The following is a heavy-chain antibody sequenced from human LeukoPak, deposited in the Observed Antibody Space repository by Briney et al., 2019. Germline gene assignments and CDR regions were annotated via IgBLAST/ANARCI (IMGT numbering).Heavy chain of an antibody. Sequence: SETLSLTCTVSGGCISSYYWSWIRQPPGKGLEWIGYIYYSGSTNYNPSLKSRVTISVDTSKNQFSLKLSSVTAADTAVYYCARARGRAAAGPFDYWGQGTLVTVSS. V-gene: IGHV4-59*01. J-gene: IGHJ4*02. CDR2: IYYSGST. CDR3: ARARGRAAAGPFDY. CDR1: GGCISSYY. D-gene: IGHD6-13*01.